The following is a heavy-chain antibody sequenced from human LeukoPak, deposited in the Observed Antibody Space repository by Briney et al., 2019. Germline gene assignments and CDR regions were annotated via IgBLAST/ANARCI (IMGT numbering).Heavy chain of an antibody. J-gene: IGHJ4*02. D-gene: IGHD6-19*01. CDR1: GFTFSSYG. CDR2: ISGSGGST. CDR3: ARRSGIAVAGAFDY. Sequence: GGTLRLSCAASGFTFSSYGMSWVRQAPGKGLEWVSAISGSGGSTYYADSVKGRFTISRDNSKNTLYLQMNSLRAEDTAVYYCARRSGIAVAGAFDYWGQGTLVTVSS. V-gene: IGHV3-23*01.